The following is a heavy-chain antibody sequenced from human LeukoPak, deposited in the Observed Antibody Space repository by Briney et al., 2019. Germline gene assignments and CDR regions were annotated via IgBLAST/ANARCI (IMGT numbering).Heavy chain of an antibody. D-gene: IGHD3-22*01. CDR2: ISSSGSTI. CDR1: GFTFSSYW. CDR3: AREVVIRGPGFDY. V-gene: IGHV3-48*04. Sequence: GGSLRLSCAASGFTFSSYWMSWVRQAPGKGLEWVSYISSSGSTIYYADSVKGRFTISRDNAKNSLYLQMNSLRAEDTAVYYCAREVVIRGPGFDYWGQGTLVTVSS. J-gene: IGHJ4*02.